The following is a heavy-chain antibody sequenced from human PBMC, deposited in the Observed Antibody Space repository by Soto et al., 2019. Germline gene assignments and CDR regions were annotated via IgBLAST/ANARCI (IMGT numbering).Heavy chain of an antibody. J-gene: IGHJ5*02. D-gene: IGHD4-17*01. CDR2: ISCNSGSI. Sequence: EVQLVESGGGLVQPGRSLRLSCAASGFTFDDYAMHWVRQEPGKGLEWVSGISCNSGSIGYADSVKGRFTISRDNAKNSLYLQMNSLRSEDTALYYCAKAFSASGTVTTWRNWFDPWGQGTMVTVSS. CDR1: GFTFDDYA. CDR3: AKAFSASGTVTTWRNWFDP. V-gene: IGHV3-9*01.